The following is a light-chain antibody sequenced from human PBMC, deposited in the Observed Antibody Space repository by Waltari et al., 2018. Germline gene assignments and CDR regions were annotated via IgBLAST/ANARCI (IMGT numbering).Light chain of an antibody. CDR1: SGHSTYA. CDR3: QTWCIGVV. V-gene: IGLV4-69*01. CDR2: IKSAGTY. J-gene: IGLJ2*01. Sequence: QLVLTQSPSFSASLGASVRLTCTLSSGHSTYAIAWHQQQPEKGPRYLMKIKSAGTYSKGDGLPDRFSGSSSGAERYLTISSLQSEDEADYYCQTWCIGVVFGGGTKVTVL.